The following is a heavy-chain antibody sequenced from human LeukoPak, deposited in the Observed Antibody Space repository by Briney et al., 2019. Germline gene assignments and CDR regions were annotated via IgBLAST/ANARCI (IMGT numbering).Heavy chain of an antibody. Sequence: GGSLRLSCAASGFTFSSYAMHWVRQAPGKGLEWVAVISYDGSNKYYADSVKGRFTISRDNSENTLYLQMNSLRAEDTAVYYCARDYSSGYPPGSAGFDYWGQGTLVTVSS. CDR3: ARDYSSGYPPGSAGFDY. CDR1: GFTFSSYA. J-gene: IGHJ4*02. V-gene: IGHV3-30*04. D-gene: IGHD3-22*01. CDR2: ISYDGSNK.